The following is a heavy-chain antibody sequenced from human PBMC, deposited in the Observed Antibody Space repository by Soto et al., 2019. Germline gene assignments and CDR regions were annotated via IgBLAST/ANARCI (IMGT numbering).Heavy chain of an antibody. CDR3: GGRREGYRRVAY. CDR2: INTYKGNI. D-gene: IGHD2-2*02. V-gene: IGHV1-18*01. Sequence: QVKLVQSGAEVKKPGASVRVSCKSSGYTFTDYGITWVRQAPGQGLEWMGWINTYKGNINYSQRLQGRVTMTTGTTTSTAYMELRSRTCDDTAVDYCGGRREGYRRVAYWGQGALVTVSS. CDR1: GYTFTDYG. J-gene: IGHJ4*02.